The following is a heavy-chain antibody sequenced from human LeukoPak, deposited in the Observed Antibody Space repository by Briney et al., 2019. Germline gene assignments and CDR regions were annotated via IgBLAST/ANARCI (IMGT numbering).Heavy chain of an antibody. J-gene: IGHJ4*02. D-gene: IGHD5-18*01. Sequence: PGGSLRLSCAASGFSFSGYWMNWFRQPPGKGLEWVANIKQDGTEKYYVDSVKGRFTISRDNAKKSLYLQMNSLRAEDTGVYYCARDPSRGYTYGYGDYWGQGILVTVSS. CDR1: GFSFSGYW. V-gene: IGHV3-7*01. CDR2: IKQDGTEK. CDR3: ARDPSRGYTYGYGDY.